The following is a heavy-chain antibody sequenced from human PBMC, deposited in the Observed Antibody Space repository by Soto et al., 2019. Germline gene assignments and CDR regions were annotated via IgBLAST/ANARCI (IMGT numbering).Heavy chain of an antibody. CDR2: IYHSGST. D-gene: IGHD3-22*01. V-gene: IGHV4-30-2*01. J-gene: IGHJ6*02. Sequence: SETLSLTCAVSGGSTSSGGYSWSWIRQPPGKGLEWIGYIYHSGSTYYNPSLKSRVTISVDRSKNQFSLKLSSVTAADTAVYYCLGSGYYHNSGMYVWGQGTTVTVSS. CDR3: LGSGYYHNSGMYV. CDR1: GGSTSSGGYS.